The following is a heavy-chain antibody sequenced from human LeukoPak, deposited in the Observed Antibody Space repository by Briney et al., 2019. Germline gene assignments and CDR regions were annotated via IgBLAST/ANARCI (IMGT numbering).Heavy chain of an antibody. V-gene: IGHV3-43*01. Sequence: RGSLRLSCAASGFTFDDYTMHWVRQAPGKGLEWVSLISWDGGSTYYADSVKGRFTISRDNSKNSLYLQMNSLRTEDTALYYCAKDTSRSGSYVDNFDYWGQGTLVIVSS. D-gene: IGHD3-10*01. CDR1: GFTFDDYT. CDR2: ISWDGGST. J-gene: IGHJ4*02. CDR3: AKDTSRSGSYVDNFDY.